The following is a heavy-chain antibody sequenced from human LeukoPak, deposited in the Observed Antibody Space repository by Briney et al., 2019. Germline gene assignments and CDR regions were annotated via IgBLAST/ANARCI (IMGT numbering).Heavy chain of an antibody. CDR3: ARHISGAATLD. V-gene: IGHV4-59*08. J-gene: IGHJ4*02. Sequence: SETLSLTCTVSGGSMKNYYGSWIRQAPGQGLEWIAYIYYTGSTYYNPSLKSRVTMSVDTSVNQFSLRLSSVTAADTAVYFCARHISGAATLDWGQGTLVTVSS. CDR1: GGSMKNYY. D-gene: IGHD3-3*02. CDR2: IYYTGST.